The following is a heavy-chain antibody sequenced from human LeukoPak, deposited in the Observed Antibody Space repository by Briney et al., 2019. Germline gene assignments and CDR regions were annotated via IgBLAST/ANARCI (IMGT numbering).Heavy chain of an antibody. D-gene: IGHD3-10*01. CDR3: ARQLGGSGSY. CDR1: GFTFNSYW. V-gene: IGHV3-7*01. J-gene: IGHJ4*02. Sequence: GGSLRLSCAASGFTFNSYWMHWVRQAPGKGLEWVANIKQDGSEKYYADSVKGRFTISRDNAKNSVYLQMNSLRAEDTAVYYCARQLGGSGSYWGQGTLVTVSS. CDR2: IKQDGSEK.